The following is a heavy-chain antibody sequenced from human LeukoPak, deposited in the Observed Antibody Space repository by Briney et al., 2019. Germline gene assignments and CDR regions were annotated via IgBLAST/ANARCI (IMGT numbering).Heavy chain of an antibody. Sequence: ASVKVSCKASGYTFTSYGISRVRQAPGQGLEWMGWISAYNGNTNYAQKLQGRVTMTTDTSTSTAYMELRSLRSDDTAVYYCARDRDRGYSYGSDYWGQGTLVTVSS. J-gene: IGHJ4*02. CDR2: ISAYNGNT. CDR3: ARDRDRGYSYGSDY. CDR1: GYTFTSYG. V-gene: IGHV1-18*01. D-gene: IGHD5-18*01.